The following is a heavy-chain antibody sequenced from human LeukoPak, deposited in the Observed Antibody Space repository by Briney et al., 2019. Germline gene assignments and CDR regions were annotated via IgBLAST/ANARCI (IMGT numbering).Heavy chain of an antibody. V-gene: IGHV4-39*07. D-gene: IGHD4-17*01. Sequence: SETLSLTCTVSGGSISSSSYYWGWIRQPPGKGLEWIGSIYYSGSTYYNPSLKSRVTISVDTSKNQFSLKLSSVTAADTAVYYCARDGLHDYGDYPQEIDYWGQGTLVTVSS. CDR3: ARDGLHDYGDYPQEIDY. CDR1: GGSISSSSYY. CDR2: IYYSGST. J-gene: IGHJ4*02.